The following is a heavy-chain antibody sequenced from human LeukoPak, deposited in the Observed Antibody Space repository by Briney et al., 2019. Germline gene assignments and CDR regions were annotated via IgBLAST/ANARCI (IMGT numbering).Heavy chain of an antibody. CDR2: IRYDGSNK. V-gene: IGHV3-30*02. CDR3: AKNRDYYEEY. Sequence: QSGGSLRLSCAASGFTFSSYGMHWVRQAPGKGLEWVAFIRYDGSNKYYADSVKGRFTISRDNSKNTLYLQMNSLRAEDTAVYCCAKNRDYYEEYWGQGTLVTVSS. J-gene: IGHJ4*02. CDR1: GFTFSSYG. D-gene: IGHD3-22*01.